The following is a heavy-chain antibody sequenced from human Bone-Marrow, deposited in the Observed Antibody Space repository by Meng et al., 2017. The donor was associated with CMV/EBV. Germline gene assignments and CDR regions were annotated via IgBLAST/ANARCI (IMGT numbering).Heavy chain of an antibody. V-gene: IGHV3-74*01. CDR2: INSDGSST. CDR3: ARDYQAFPLLWFGEGGGMDV. D-gene: IGHD3-10*01. J-gene: IGHJ6*02. Sequence: GESLKISCAASGFTFSSYWMHWVRQAPGKGLVWVSRINSDGSSTSYADSVKGRFTISRDNAKSTLYLQMNSLRAEDTAVYYWARDYQAFPLLWFGEGGGMDVWGQGTTVTVSS. CDR1: GFTFSSYW.